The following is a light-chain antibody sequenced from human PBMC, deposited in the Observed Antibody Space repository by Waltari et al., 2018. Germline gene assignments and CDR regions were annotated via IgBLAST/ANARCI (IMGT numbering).Light chain of an antibody. V-gene: IGKV3-15*01. CDR3: QQYDHWPQYT. CDR1: QSVSST. Sequence: ELVMTQSPVTLSVSPGERATLSCRASQSVSSTLAWYQQKPGQAPRLLIYDASTRAAGIPVRFAGSGSGTEFTLSISSVESEDFALYYCQQYDHWPQYTFGQGTKLQIK. CDR2: DAS. J-gene: IGKJ2*01.